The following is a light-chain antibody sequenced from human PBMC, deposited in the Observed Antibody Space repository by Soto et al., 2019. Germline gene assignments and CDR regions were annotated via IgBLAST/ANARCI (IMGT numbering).Light chain of an antibody. Sequence: EIVLTQSPATLSLSPGERATLSCGASQSVSNSYLAWYQQTPGLAPRLLIYDASSRATGIPDRFSGSGSGTDFTLTISRLEPEEFAVYYCQQYGSSPPYTFGQGTKLEIK. V-gene: IGKV3D-20*01. CDR2: DAS. J-gene: IGKJ2*01. CDR3: QQYGSSPPYT. CDR1: QSVSNSY.